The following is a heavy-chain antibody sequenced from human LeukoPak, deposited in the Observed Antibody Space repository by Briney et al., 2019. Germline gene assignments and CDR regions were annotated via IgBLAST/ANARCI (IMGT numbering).Heavy chain of an antibody. CDR3: ARLYYDILTGSDGYGMDV. CDR1: GFTFSSYA. Sequence: AGGSLRLSCAASGFTFSSYAMHWVRQAPGKGLEWVAVISYDGSNKYYADSVKGRSTISRDNSKNTLYLQMNSLRAEDTAVYYCARLYYDILTGSDGYGMDVWGQGTTVTVSS. V-gene: IGHV3-30-3*01. D-gene: IGHD3-9*01. J-gene: IGHJ6*02. CDR2: ISYDGSNK.